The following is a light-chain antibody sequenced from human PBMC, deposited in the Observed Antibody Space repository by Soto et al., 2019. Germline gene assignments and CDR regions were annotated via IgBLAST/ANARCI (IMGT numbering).Light chain of an antibody. CDR1: QAISSN. CDR2: GAS. Sequence: EIVMTQSPATLSVSLGERATLSCRANQAISSNLAWYQQKPGQAPRLFIYGASYRATGIADRFSGSGSGTDFTLTISRLEPEDFAVYYCHQYSNSPLTFGGGTKVDIK. CDR3: HQYSNSPLT. V-gene: IGKV3D-15*02. J-gene: IGKJ4*01.